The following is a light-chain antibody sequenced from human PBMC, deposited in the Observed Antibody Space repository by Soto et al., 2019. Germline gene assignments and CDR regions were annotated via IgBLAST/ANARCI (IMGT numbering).Light chain of an antibody. V-gene: IGKV3-20*01. CDR1: QSVSSSY. CDR2: GAS. CDR3: QQYGSSPYT. J-gene: IGKJ2*01. Sequence: EIVLTQSPGTLSLSPGERATLSCRASQSVSSSYLAWYQQKPGQAPRLLIYGASSRATGIPDRVSGSGSGTEFTLTISRLEPEDFAMYYCQQYGSSPYTFGQGTKLEIK.